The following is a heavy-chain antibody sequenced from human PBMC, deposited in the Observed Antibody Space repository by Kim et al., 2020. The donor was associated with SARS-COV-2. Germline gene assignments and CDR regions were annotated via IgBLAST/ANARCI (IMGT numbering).Heavy chain of an antibody. J-gene: IGHJ4*02. V-gene: IGHV4-38-2*02. CDR3: TSKYYYDSSGYYYADW. CDR2: IYHTGST. CDR1: GYSISSGYY. Sequence: SETLSLTCTVSGYSISSGYYWGWIRQSPGKGLEWIGSIYHTGSTYYNPSLKRRVTISIDTSKNQFSLRLNSVTAADTAVYYCTSKYYYDSSGYYYADWWGQGTLVTVSS. D-gene: IGHD3-22*01.